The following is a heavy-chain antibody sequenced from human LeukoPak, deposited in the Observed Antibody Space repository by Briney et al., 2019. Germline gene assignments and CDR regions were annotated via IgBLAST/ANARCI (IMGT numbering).Heavy chain of an antibody. CDR1: GHTFTGYY. Sequence: ASVKVFCKASGHTFTGYYVHWVRQAPGQGLVWMGWMNPNVGGANFPQKFQGRVTVTSDPAISAAYMELRRLRSDDTAVYYCARGVFGESLESWGQGTLVTVSS. J-gene: IGHJ4*02. CDR2: MNPNVGGA. D-gene: IGHD3-10*02. CDR3: ARGVFGESLES. V-gene: IGHV1-2*02.